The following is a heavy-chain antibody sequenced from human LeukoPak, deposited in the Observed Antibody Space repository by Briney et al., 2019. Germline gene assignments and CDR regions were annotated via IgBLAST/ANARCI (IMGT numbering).Heavy chain of an antibody. CDR3: ARDLGGYSGYYYYGMDV. CDR1: GGTFSSYA. Sequence: SVKVSCKASGGTFSSYAISWVRQAPGQGLEWMGRIIPILGIANYAQKFQGRVTITADISTSTAYMELSSLRSEDTAVYYCARDLGGYSGYYYYGMDVWGQGTTVTVSS. J-gene: IGHJ6*02. CDR2: IIPILGIA. D-gene: IGHD2-21*01. V-gene: IGHV1-69*04.